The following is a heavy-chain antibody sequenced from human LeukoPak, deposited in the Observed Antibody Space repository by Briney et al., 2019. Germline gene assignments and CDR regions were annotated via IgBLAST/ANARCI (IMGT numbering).Heavy chain of an antibody. CDR1: GDSVTSGY. D-gene: IGHD2-15*01. Sequence: PSETLSLTCTVSGDSVTSGYWSWIRHPPGKGLEWIGYIYDSGITDYNPSLKSRLTISVDTSNNQFSLNLSSVTAADTAVYCAGRGHRYSRDWGQGILVTVSS. CDR3: GRGHRYSRD. CDR2: IYDSGIT. V-gene: IGHV4-4*09. J-gene: IGHJ1*01.